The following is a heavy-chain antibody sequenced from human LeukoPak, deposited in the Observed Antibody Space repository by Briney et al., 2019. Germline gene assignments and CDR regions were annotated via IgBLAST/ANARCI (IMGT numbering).Heavy chain of an antibody. Sequence: ASVKVSCXASGYTFTSYYMHWVRQAPGQGLEWMGIINPSGGSTSYAQKFQGRVTMTRDTSTSTVYMELSSLRSEGTTVYYCARPDGATPPQNAFGIWGQGTMVTVSS. D-gene: IGHD5-12*01. J-gene: IGHJ3*02. V-gene: IGHV1-46*01. CDR2: INPSGGST. CDR3: ARPDGATPPQNAFGI. CDR1: GYTFTSYY.